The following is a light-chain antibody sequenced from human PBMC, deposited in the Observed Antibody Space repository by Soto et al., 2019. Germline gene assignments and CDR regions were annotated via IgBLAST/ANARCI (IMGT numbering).Light chain of an antibody. V-gene: IGLV6-57*03. Sequence: NFMLTQPHSVSESPGKTVTISCTRSSGSIASNYVQWYQQRPGSAPTTVIYEDDQRPSGVPDRFSGSIDSSSNSASLTISGLKTEDEADYYCQSYDSSYPVVFGGGTKVTVL. CDR2: EDD. CDR3: QSYDSSYPVV. J-gene: IGLJ2*01. CDR1: SGSIASNY.